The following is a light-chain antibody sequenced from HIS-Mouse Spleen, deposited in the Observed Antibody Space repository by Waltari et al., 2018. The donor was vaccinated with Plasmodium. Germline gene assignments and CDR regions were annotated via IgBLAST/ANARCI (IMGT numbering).Light chain of an antibody. CDR1: QDISNY. CDR2: DAS. J-gene: IGKJ2*01. V-gene: IGKV1-33*01. CDR3: QQYYSYPPYT. Sequence: DIQMTQSPSSLSASVGDRVTIPCQASQDISNYLNWYQQKPGKAPKLLIYDASNLETGVPSRFSGSGSGTDFTFTISSLQPEDIATYYCQQYYSYPPYTFGQGTKLEIK.